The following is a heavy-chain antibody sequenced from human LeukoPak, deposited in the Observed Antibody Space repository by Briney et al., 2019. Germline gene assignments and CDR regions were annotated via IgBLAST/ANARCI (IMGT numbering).Heavy chain of an antibody. Sequence: GASVKVSCKASGYTFTGYYMHWVRQAPGQGREWMGRINPNGGGTNYAQKFQGRVTMTRDTSISTAYMELSRLRSDDTAVYYCATETLVHDDYWGQGTLVTVSS. J-gene: IGHJ4*02. CDR2: INPNGGGT. D-gene: IGHD6-13*01. V-gene: IGHV1-2*06. CDR3: ATETLVHDDY. CDR1: GYTFTGYY.